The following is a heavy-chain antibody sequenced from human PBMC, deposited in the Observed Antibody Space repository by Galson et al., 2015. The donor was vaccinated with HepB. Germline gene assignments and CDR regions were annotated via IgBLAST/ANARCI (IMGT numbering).Heavy chain of an antibody. CDR2: ISYDGSNK. D-gene: IGHD2-2*02. CDR3: AKDLVVVPAAIIWVANYYYYGMDV. V-gene: IGHV3-30*18. Sequence: SLRLSCAASGFTFSSYGMHWVRQAPGKGLEWVAVISYDGSNKYYADSVKGRFTISRDNSKNTLYLQMNSLRAEDTAVYYCAKDLVVVPAAIIWVANYYYYGMDVWGQGTTVTVSS. CDR1: GFTFSSYG. J-gene: IGHJ6*02.